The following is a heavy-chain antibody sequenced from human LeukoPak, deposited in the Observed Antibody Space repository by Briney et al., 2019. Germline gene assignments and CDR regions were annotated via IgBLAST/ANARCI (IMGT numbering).Heavy chain of an antibody. Sequence: GGSDRLSCAPSRFTFSSYAMSWLRQAPGKGLDGVSAISGSGGSTYYADSVKGRFTISRDNSKNTLYLQMNSLRAEDTAVYYCAKDPMVRGVGPFDYWGQGTLVTVSS. J-gene: IGHJ4*02. CDR2: ISGSGGST. D-gene: IGHD3-10*01. V-gene: IGHV3-23*01. CDR3: AKDPMVRGVGPFDY. CDR1: RFTFSSYA.